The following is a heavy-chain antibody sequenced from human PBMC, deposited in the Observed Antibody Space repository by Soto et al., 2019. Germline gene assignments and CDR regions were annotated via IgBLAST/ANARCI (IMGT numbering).Heavy chain of an antibody. D-gene: IGHD4-4*01. Sequence: GGSLRLSCAASGFTFENYAMHWVRQAPGKGLEWVSGISWNSGIIGYADSVKGRFTISRDNAKNSLYLQMNSLRAEDTAFYYCAKDKLYSNYEYYFDNWGRGTQVTVS. V-gene: IGHV3-9*01. CDR1: GFTFENYA. J-gene: IGHJ4*02. CDR2: ISWNSGII. CDR3: AKDKLYSNYEYYFDN.